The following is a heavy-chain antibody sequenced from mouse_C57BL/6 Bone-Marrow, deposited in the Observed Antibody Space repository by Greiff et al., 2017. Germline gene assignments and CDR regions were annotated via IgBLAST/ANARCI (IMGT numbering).Heavy chain of an antibody. D-gene: IGHD1-1*01. V-gene: IGHV1-5*01. CDR1: GYTFTSYW. CDR3: ANFPPYCGSSSFAY. Sequence: EVQLQQSGTVLARPGASVKMSCKTSGYTFTSYWMHWVKQRPGQGLEWIGAIYPGNSDTSYNQKFKGKAKLTVDTSSSTAYMQLSSLTSEDSAVYYCANFPPYCGSSSFAYWGQGTLVTVSA. J-gene: IGHJ3*01. CDR2: IYPGNSDT.